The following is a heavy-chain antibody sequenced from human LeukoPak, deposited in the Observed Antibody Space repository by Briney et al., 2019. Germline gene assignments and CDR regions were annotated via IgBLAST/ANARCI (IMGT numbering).Heavy chain of an antibody. D-gene: IGHD6-6*01. Sequence: SETLSLTCTVSGGSISSGSYYWSWIRQPAGKGLEWIGRIYTSGSTNYNPSLKSRVTISVDTSKNQFSLKLSSVTAADTAVYYCASQYSSSHPAPFDYWGQGTLVTVSP. CDR1: GGSISSGSYY. CDR3: ASQYSSSHPAPFDY. J-gene: IGHJ4*02. CDR2: IYTSGST. V-gene: IGHV4-61*02.